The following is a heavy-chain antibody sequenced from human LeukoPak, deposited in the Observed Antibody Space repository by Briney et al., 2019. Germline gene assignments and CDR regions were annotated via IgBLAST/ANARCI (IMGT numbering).Heavy chain of an antibody. CDR3: ARDRAIAVAGPNWFDP. J-gene: IGHJ5*02. CDR1: GGSISSSSYY. D-gene: IGHD6-19*01. CDR2: IYYSGST. V-gene: IGHV4-39*07. Sequence: SETLSLTCTVSGGSISSSSYYWGWIRQPPGKGLEWIGSIYYSGSTYYNPSLKSRVTISVDTSKNQFSLKLSSVTAADTAVYYCARDRAIAVAGPNWFDPWGQGTLVTVSS.